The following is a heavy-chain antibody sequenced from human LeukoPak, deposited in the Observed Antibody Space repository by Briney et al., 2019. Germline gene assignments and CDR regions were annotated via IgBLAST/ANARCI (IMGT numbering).Heavy chain of an antibody. CDR2: ISYDGSNK. V-gene: IGHV3-30*03. Sequence: LSLTCAVYGGSFSGYYWSWIRQPPGKGLEWVAVISYDGSNKYYADSVKGRFTISRDNSKNTLYLQMNSLRAEDTAVYYCTLWFGEGIDYWGQGTPVTVSS. J-gene: IGHJ4*02. D-gene: IGHD3-10*01. CDR1: GGSFSGYY. CDR3: TLWFGEGIDY.